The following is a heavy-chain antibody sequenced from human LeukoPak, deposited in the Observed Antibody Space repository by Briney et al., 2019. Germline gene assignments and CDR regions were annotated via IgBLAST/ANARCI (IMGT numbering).Heavy chain of an antibody. D-gene: IGHD5-18*01. CDR1: GFTFSSYS. V-gene: IGHV3-21*01. CDR2: ISSSSSYI. J-gene: IGHJ4*02. Sequence: GGSLRLSCAASGFTFSSYSMNWVRQAPGKGLEWVSSISSSSSYIYYADSVKGRFTISRDNAKNSLYLQMNSLRAEDTAVYYCARGRPGWIQLWLRPPFDYWGQGTLVTVFS. CDR3: ARGRPGWIQLWLRPPFDY.